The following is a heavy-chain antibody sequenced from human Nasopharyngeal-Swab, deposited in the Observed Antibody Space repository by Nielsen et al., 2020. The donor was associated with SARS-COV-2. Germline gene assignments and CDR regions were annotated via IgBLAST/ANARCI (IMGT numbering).Heavy chain of an antibody. CDR1: GFTFSTYA. CDR2: VSGTGHTT. CDR3: AKDRYCSGGACYFNGFDS. Sequence: GGSLRLSCSASGFTFSTYAMSWVRQAPGKGLEWVSSVSGTGHTTKYTDSVKSLFTISRDNSEKKVYLEMHSLRAEDTAVYYCAKDRYCSGGACYFNGFDSWGQGTLVTVSS. D-gene: IGHD2-15*01. V-gene: IGHV3-23*01. J-gene: IGHJ4*02.